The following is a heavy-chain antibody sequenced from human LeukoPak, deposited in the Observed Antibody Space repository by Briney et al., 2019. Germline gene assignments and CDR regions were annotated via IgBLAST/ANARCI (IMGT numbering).Heavy chain of an antibody. V-gene: IGHV1-69*04. J-gene: IGHJ4*02. Sequence: SVKVSCKASGGTFSSYAISWVRQAPGQGLEWMGRIIPILGIANYAQKFQGRVTITADKSTSTAYMELSSLRSEDTAVYYCTRHAKGIAAAGTVYWGQGTLVTVSS. CDR3: TRHAKGIAAAGTVY. CDR1: GGTFSSYA. D-gene: IGHD6-13*01. CDR2: IIPILGIA.